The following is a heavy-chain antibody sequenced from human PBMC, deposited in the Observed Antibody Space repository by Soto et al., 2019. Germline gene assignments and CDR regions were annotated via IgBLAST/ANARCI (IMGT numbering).Heavy chain of an antibody. Sequence: VGSLRLSCAATGFTFSSYGMHWVRQAPGKGLEWVAVISYDGSNKYYADSVKGRFTISRDNSKNTLYLQMNSLRVEDTAVYYCARMTTSISPGCWGQGTLVTRSS. CDR2: ISYDGSNK. CDR1: GFTFSSYG. CDR3: ARMTTSISPGC. J-gene: IGHJ4*02. V-gene: IGHV3-30*03. D-gene: IGHD2-2*01.